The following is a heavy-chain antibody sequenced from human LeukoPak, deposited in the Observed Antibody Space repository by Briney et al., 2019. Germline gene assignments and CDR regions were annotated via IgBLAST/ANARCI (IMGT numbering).Heavy chain of an antibody. CDR3: ARSDYAPPFDY. V-gene: IGHV4-59*01. CDR1: GDSISSYY. J-gene: IGHJ4*02. D-gene: IGHD4-17*01. CDR2: IYYSGST. Sequence: PSETLSLTCTVSGDSISSYYWSWIRQPPGKGLEWVGYIYYSGSTNYNPSLKSRVTISVDTSKNQFSLKLSSVTAADTAVYYCARSDYAPPFDYWGQGTLVTVSS.